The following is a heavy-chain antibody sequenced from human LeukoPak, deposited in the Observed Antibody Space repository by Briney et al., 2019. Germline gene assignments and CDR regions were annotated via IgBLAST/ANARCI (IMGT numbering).Heavy chain of an antibody. CDR1: GFTFKKYD. J-gene: IGHJ6*04. Sequence: PGGSLRLSCAASGFTFKKYDVTWVRQAPGKGLEWVSGIRASGGATYYADSVKGRFNISRDNAKNSLYLQMNSLRAEDTAVYYCAELGITMIGGVWGKGTTVTISS. CDR2: IRASGGAT. CDR3: AELGITMIGGV. V-gene: IGHV3-23*01. D-gene: IGHD3-10*02.